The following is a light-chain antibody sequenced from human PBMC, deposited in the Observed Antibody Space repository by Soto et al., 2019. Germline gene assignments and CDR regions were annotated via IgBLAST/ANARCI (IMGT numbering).Light chain of an antibody. Sequence: QSVLTQPPSVSGAPGQTVTISCAGSSSNIGAPYYVHWYQQIPGRAPKLLIYGNTNRPSGVPDRFSASKSGTSASLAITGLQAEDEADYYCQSYASSLSGSVFGTGTKVTVL. CDR1: SSNIGAPYY. V-gene: IGLV1-40*01. CDR2: GNT. J-gene: IGLJ1*01. CDR3: QSYASSLSGSV.